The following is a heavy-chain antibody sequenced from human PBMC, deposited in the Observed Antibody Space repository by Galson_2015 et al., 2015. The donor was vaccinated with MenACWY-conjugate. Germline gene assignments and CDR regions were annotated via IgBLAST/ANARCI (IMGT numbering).Heavy chain of an antibody. CDR2: IVKRGST. CDR3: AREWYSSSWWYYFDS. CDR1: GGSISSGNYY. V-gene: IGHV4-31*03. J-gene: IGHJ4*02. D-gene: IGHD6-13*01. Sequence: TLSLTCTVSGGSISSGNYYWTWIRQHPGKGLEWLGDIVKRGSTSYKSSLKRRRTQSVDRPNNQFSLKLASVTAADTAVYYCAREWYSSSWWYYFDSWGLGTLVTVSS.